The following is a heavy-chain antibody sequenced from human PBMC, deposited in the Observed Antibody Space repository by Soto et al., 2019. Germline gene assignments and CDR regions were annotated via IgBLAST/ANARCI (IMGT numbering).Heavy chain of an antibody. CDR1: GGSISSYY. Sequence: PSETLSLTCTVYGGSISSYYWSWIRQPPGKGLEWIGYIYSSGSTNYNPSLKSRVTISVDTSKNHFSLNLSSVTAADTAIYYCARRPTAELPSNWFDPWGQGTLVTVSS. V-gene: IGHV4-59*12. J-gene: IGHJ5*02. CDR3: ARRPTAELPSNWFDP. D-gene: IGHD2-15*01. CDR2: IYSSGST.